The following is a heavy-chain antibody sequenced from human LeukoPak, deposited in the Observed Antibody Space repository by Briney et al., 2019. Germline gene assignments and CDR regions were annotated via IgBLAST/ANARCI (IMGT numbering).Heavy chain of an antibody. CDR2: ISSSGSTI. Sequence: GGSLRLSCAASGFTFSDYYMSWIRQAPGKGLEWVSYISSSGSTIYYADSVKGRFTITRDNAKNSLYLQMNSLRAEDTAVYYCVREVGGYYYDSSGYYYPWGQGTLVTVSS. V-gene: IGHV3-11*01. D-gene: IGHD3-22*01. J-gene: IGHJ5*02. CDR3: VREVGGYYYDSSGYYYP. CDR1: GFTFSDYY.